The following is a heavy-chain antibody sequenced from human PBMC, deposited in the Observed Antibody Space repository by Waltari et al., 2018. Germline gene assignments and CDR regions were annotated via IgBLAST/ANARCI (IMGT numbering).Heavy chain of an antibody. Sequence: QVQLQQSGPGLVKPSQTLSLTCAISGDIVSSNRGSWHWIRQSPSRGLEWLGRTYYRSKWYNDYAVSVKSRIIINPDTSKNQFSLQLNSVTPEDTAVYYCARDLTVYYYDSSGYHYYYYGMDVWGQGTTVTVSS. CDR1: GDIVSSNRGS. D-gene: IGHD3-22*01. CDR3: ARDLTVYYYDSSGYHYYYYGMDV. V-gene: IGHV6-1*01. CDR2: TYYRSKWYN. J-gene: IGHJ6*02.